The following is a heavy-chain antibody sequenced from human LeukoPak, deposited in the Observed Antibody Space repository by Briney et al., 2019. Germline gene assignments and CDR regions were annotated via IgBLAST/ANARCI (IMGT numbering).Heavy chain of an antibody. D-gene: IGHD3-10*01. CDR3: ATAKLLFNPNRFDY. CDR2: FDPEDGET. Sequence: ASVKVSCKVSGYTLTELSMHWVRQAPGKGLEWMGGFDPEDGETIYAQKFQGRVTMTEDTSTDTAYMELSSLRSEDTAVYYCATAKLLFNPNRFDYWAREPWPPSPQ. J-gene: IGHJ4*02. V-gene: IGHV1-24*01. CDR1: GYTLTELS.